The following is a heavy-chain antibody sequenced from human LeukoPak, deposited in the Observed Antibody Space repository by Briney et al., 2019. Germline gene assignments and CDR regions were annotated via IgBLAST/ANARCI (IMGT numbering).Heavy chain of an antibody. V-gene: IGHV3-7*01. Sequence: GGSLRLSCAASGFTFSSYWMTWVRQAPGKGLEWVADIKEDGSEIHYVDSVKGRFTISRDNSKNTLYLQMNSLRAEDTAAYYCANLPIRGSGSYYTDYWGQGTLVTVSS. D-gene: IGHD3-10*01. CDR2: IKEDGSEI. CDR3: ANLPIRGSGSYYTDY. J-gene: IGHJ4*02. CDR1: GFTFSSYW.